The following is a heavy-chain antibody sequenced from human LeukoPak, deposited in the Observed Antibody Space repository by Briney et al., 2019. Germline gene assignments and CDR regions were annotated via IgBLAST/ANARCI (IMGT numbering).Heavy chain of an antibody. CDR1: GYSITSYW. CDR2: IYPGDSDT. CDR3: ARHYYYDSSGSYALDI. J-gene: IGHJ3*02. V-gene: IGHV5-51*01. Sequence: GESLKISCKGSGYSITSYWIGWVRQMPGKGLEWMGIIYPGDSDTRYSPSFQGQVTISADKSISTAYLQWSSLKASDTAMYYCARHYYYDSSGSYALDIWGQGTMVTVSS. D-gene: IGHD3-22*01.